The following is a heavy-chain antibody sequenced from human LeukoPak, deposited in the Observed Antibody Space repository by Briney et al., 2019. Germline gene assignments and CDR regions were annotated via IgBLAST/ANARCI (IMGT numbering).Heavy chain of an antibody. V-gene: IGHV3-30*04. J-gene: IGHJ4*02. D-gene: IGHD2-21*01. CDR2: ISHDGSDK. CDR1: GFTFSHYA. CDR3: AKVLSSKSTSRLADY. Sequence: GGSLRLSCAASGFTFSHYALHWVRQAPGKGLEWVALISHDGSDKYYADSVKGRFPISRDNSKNMLYLQMNSLRVEDTAVYYCAKVLSSKSTSRLADYWGQGTLVTVSS.